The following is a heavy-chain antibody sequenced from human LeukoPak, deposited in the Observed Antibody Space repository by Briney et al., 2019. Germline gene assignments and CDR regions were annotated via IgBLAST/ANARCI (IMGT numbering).Heavy chain of an antibody. CDR2: IKQDGSVQ. D-gene: IGHD6-19*01. CDR1: KFTFSSYW. CDR3: TRLQIAVAGPNWFDP. Sequence: QPGGSLRLSCAASKFTFSSYWMSWVRQAPGKGLEWVANIKQDGSVQFYMDSLKGRFSVSRDNAKNSLYLQMNGLRVEDTAVYHCTRLQIAVAGPNWFDPWGQGTLVTVSS. J-gene: IGHJ5*02. V-gene: IGHV3-7*01.